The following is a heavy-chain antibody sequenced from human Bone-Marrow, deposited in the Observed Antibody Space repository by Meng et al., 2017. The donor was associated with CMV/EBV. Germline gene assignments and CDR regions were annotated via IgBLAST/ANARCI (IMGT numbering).Heavy chain of an antibody. CDR1: GFTFSSYA. CDR2: ISGSGGST. CDR3: AKDEDRGSGYFDY. D-gene: IGHD3-10*01. Sequence: AASGFTFSSYAMSWVRQAPGKGLEWVSAISGSGGSTYYADSVKGRFTISRDNSKNTLYLQMNSLRAEDTAVYYCAKDEDRGSGYFDYWGQGTLVTVSS. J-gene: IGHJ4*02. V-gene: IGHV3-23*01.